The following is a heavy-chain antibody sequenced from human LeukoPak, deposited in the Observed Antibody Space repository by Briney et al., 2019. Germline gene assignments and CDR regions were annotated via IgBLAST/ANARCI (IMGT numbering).Heavy chain of an antibody. Sequence: GASVKVSCKASGYTFTSYYMHWVRQAPGQGLEWMGIINPSGGSTSYAQKFQGRVTMTRDTSTSTVYMELSSLRSEDTAMYYCARGGPITMVRGAPGGWFDPWGQGTLVTVSS. CDR3: ARGGPITMVRGAPGGWFDP. CDR1: GYTFTSYY. D-gene: IGHD3-10*01. J-gene: IGHJ5*02. V-gene: IGHV1-46*01. CDR2: INPSGGST.